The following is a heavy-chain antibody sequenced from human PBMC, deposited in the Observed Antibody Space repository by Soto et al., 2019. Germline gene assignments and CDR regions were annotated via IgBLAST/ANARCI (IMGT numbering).Heavy chain of an antibody. J-gene: IGHJ3*02. CDR2: ISYDGSNK. Sequence: GGSLRLSCAASGFTFSSYGMHWVRQAPGKGLEWVAVISYDGSNKYYADSVKGRFTISRDNSKNTLYLQMNSLRAEDTAVYYCAKSPQQLRAFDIWRRGTMVTVSS. V-gene: IGHV3-30*18. D-gene: IGHD5-18*01. CDR1: GFTFSSYG. CDR3: AKSPQQLRAFDI.